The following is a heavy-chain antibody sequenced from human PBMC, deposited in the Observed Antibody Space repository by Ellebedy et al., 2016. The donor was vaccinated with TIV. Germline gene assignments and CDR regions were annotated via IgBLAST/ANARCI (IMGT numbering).Heavy chain of an antibody. Sequence: GGSLRLSXAASGFTFSSYAMHWVRQAPGKGLEWVAVISYDGSNKYYADSVKGRFTISRDNSKNTLYLQMNSLRAEDTAVYYCARDTARDYYYGMDVWGQGTTVTVSS. D-gene: IGHD5-18*01. CDR1: GFTFSSYA. J-gene: IGHJ6*02. CDR2: ISYDGSNK. CDR3: ARDTARDYYYGMDV. V-gene: IGHV3-30-3*01.